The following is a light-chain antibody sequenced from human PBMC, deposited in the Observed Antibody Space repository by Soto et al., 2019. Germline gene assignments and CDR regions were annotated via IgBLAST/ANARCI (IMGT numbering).Light chain of an antibody. J-gene: IGKJ5*01. Sequence: IQLTQSPSFLSASIGDRVTITCRTSQGISGYLAWYQQKPGKAPELLIYTASTLQSGVPSRFSGSGSGTEFALTISSLQPEDFATYYCQQLNNYPITFGQGTRLEIK. V-gene: IGKV1-9*01. CDR1: QGISGY. CDR2: TAS. CDR3: QQLNNYPIT.